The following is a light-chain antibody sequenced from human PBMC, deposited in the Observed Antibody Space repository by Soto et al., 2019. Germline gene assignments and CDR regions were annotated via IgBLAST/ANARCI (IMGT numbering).Light chain of an antibody. V-gene: IGLV2-23*03. Sequence: QSALTQPASVSGSPGQSITISCTGTNNDVGGYKLVSWYQQHPGKVPIVVIYEGSKRPSGVSSRFSGSKSGNTSSLTISGRQAEDEAYYYCWSYAGNTIFVFGGGTKLTVL. CDR3: WSYAGNTIFV. J-gene: IGLJ2*01. CDR2: EGS. CDR1: NNDVGGYKL.